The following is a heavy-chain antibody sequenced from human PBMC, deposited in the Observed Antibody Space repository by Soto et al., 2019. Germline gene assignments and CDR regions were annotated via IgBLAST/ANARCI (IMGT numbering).Heavy chain of an antibody. CDR2: INHSGST. J-gene: IGHJ5*02. V-gene: IGHV4-34*01. CDR3: ARGRVVLLWFGDHNWFDP. D-gene: IGHD3-10*01. Sequence: SETLSLTCAVYGGSFSGYYWSWIRQPPGKGLEWIGEINHSGSTNYNPSLKSRVTISVDTSKNQFSLKLSSVTAADTAVYYCARGRVVLLWFGDHNWFDPWGQGTLVTISS. CDR1: GGSFSGYY.